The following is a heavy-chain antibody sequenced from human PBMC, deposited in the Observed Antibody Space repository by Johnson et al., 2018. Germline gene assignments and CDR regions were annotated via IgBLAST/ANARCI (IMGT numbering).Heavy chain of an antibody. CDR1: GFTVSSNY. D-gene: IGHD2-2*01. J-gene: IGHJ3*02. CDR3: ARDDGSSTTCYEDAFDI. Sequence: VQLVESGGGLIQPGGSLRLSCAASGFTVSSNYMSWIRQAPGKGLEWVSYISSSGSTIYYANSVKGRFTVSRDNSKNSVSLHMNSLRAEGTAGYYCARDDGSSTTCYEDAFDIWGQGTMVTVSS. CDR2: ISSSGSTI. V-gene: IGHV3-11*04.